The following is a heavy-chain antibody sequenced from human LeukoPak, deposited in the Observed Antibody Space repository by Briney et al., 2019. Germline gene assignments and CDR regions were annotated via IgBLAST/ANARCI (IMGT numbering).Heavy chain of an antibody. CDR3: AKDIRDIVVVLAATHGLDY. Sequence: GGSLRLSCAASGFTFSSYWMSWVRQAPGEGLEWVAKINQDGTEKAYVDSVRGRFTISRDNAKNSLYLQMNSLRAEDTALYYCAKDIRDIVVVLAATHGLDYWGQGTLVTVSS. CDR2: INQDGTEK. CDR1: GFTFSSYW. D-gene: IGHD2-15*01. J-gene: IGHJ4*02. V-gene: IGHV3-7*03.